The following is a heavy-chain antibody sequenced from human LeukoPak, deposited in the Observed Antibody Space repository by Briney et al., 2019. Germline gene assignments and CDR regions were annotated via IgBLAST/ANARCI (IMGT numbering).Heavy chain of an antibody. CDR2: INPNSGGT. CDR1: GYTFTGYY. J-gene: IGHJ4*02. D-gene: IGHD6-13*01. Sequence: ASVKVSCKASGYTFTGYYMHWVRQAPGQGLEWMGWINPNSGGTNYAQKFQGRVTMTRDTSISTAYMELSRLRSDDTSVYYCARASVLAAGSAYWGQGTLVTVPS. V-gene: IGHV1-2*02. CDR3: ARASVLAAGSAY.